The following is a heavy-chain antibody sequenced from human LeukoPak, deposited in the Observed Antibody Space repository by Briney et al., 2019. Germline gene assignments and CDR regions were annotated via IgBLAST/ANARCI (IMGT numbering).Heavy chain of an antibody. Sequence: GGSLRLSYAASGFTFRNYYMHWVSQAPGKGLVWVSHINSDGSSTTYADSVKGRFTISRDNAKNTLYLQMNSLRAEDTAVYYCARDPSFDDVWGGYRDYYYMDVWGKGTTVTVSS. V-gene: IGHV3-74*01. CDR1: GFTFRNYY. J-gene: IGHJ6*03. D-gene: IGHD3-16*02. CDR3: ARDPSFDDVWGGYRDYYYMDV. CDR2: INSDGSST.